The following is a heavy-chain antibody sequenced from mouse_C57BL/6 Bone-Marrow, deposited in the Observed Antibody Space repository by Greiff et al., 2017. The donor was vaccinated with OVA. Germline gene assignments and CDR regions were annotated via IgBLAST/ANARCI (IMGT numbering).Heavy chain of an antibody. J-gene: IGHJ4*01. V-gene: IGHV5-4*01. CDR3: ARDDYYGSSLYAMDY. Sequence: EVQLVESGGGLVKPGGSLKLSCAASGFTFSSYAMSWVRQTPEKRLEWVATISDGGSYTYYPDNVKGRFTISRDNAKNNLYLQMSHLKSEDTAMYYCARDDYYGSSLYAMDYWGQGTSVTVSS. CDR2: ISDGGSYT. CDR1: GFTFSSYA. D-gene: IGHD1-1*01.